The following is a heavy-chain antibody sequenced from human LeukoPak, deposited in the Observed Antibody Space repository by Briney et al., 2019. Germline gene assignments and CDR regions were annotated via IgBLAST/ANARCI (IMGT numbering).Heavy chain of an antibody. CDR3: AKDATYSWSLDY. Sequence: ETLSLTCTVSGGPISSYYWSWLRQPPGKGLEWVSAISGSGGSTYYADSVKGRFTISRDNSKNTLYLQMNSLRAEDTSVYYCAKDATYSWSLDYWGQGTLVTVSS. CDR2: ISGSGGST. CDR1: GGPISSYY. D-gene: IGHD1-26*01. J-gene: IGHJ4*02. V-gene: IGHV3-23*01.